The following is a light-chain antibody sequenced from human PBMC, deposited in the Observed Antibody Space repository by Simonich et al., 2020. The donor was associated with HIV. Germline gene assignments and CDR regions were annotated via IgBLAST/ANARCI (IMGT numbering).Light chain of an antibody. CDR1: QDISSA. V-gene: IGKV1-13*02. J-gene: IGKJ4*01. Sequence: IQMTQSPSTLSASVGDRVTITCRASQDISSALAWYQQKPGKAPNFLICGASSLESGVPSRFRGSGSGTDFTLTISSLQPEDFATYYCQQFNSYPLTFGGGTKVEIK. CDR2: GAS. CDR3: QQFNSYPLT.